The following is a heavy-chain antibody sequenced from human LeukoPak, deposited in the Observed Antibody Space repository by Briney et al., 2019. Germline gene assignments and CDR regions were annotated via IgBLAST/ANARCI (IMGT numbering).Heavy chain of an antibody. D-gene: IGHD4-11*01. J-gene: IGHJ4*02. V-gene: IGHV1-3*03. Sequence: ASVKVSCKASGYTFTSYAMHWVRQAPGQRLEWMGWINAGNGNTKYSQEFQGRVTITRDTSASTAYMELSSLRSEDMAVYYCARGGMDYSNCVWYFDYWGQGTLVTVSS. CDR3: ARGGMDYSNCVWYFDY. CDR1: GYTFTSYA. CDR2: INAGNGNT.